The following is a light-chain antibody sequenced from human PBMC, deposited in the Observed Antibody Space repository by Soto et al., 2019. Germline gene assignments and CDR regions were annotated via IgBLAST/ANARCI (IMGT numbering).Light chain of an antibody. J-gene: IGLJ1*01. CDR1: GSNVGNYNF. Sequence: QSALTQPASVSGSPGQSITISCTGTGSNVGNYNFVSWYQIHPGKAPKLIIYEVTSRPSGVSYRFSGSKSGNSASLTISGLQAEDEADYYCSSYASSSSYVFGGGTKVTVL. CDR2: EVT. V-gene: IGLV2-14*01. CDR3: SSYASSSSYV.